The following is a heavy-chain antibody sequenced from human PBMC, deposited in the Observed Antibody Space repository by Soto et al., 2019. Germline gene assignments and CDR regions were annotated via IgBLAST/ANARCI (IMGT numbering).Heavy chain of an antibody. Sequence: GGSLRLSCAASGFTFSDYYMSWIRQAPGKGLEWVSYISSSGSTIYYADSVKGRFTISRDNAKNSLYLQMNSLRAEDTAVYYCARDRYSSSWYQNWFDPWGQGTLVTVSS. D-gene: IGHD6-13*01. J-gene: IGHJ5*02. CDR2: ISSSGSTI. CDR3: ARDRYSSSWYQNWFDP. CDR1: GFTFSDYY. V-gene: IGHV3-11*01.